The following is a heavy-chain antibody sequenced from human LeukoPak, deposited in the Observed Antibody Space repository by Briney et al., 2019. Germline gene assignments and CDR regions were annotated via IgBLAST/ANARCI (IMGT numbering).Heavy chain of an antibody. V-gene: IGHV4-59*01. CDR2: IYSSGNT. CDR1: SDSISSYH. J-gene: IGHJ6*04. Sequence: SETLSLTCIVSSDSISSYHWTWIRQPPGKTLEWIGYIYSSGNTNYNPSLKSRVTMSLDTSRNQVSLKLTSVTAADTAVYYCARKDGDGWGKGTTVTISS. CDR3: ARKDGDG. D-gene: IGHD2-15*01.